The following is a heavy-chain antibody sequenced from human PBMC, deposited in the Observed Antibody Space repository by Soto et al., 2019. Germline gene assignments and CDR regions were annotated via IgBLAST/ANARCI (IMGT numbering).Heavy chain of an antibody. CDR2: ISYDGSNK. CDR1: GFTFSSYG. J-gene: IGHJ6*02. CDR3: XNXXXXXXXXGXXV. V-gene: IGHV3-30*03. Sequence: QVQLVESGGGVVQPGRSLRLSCAASGFTFSSYGMHWVRQAPGKGLEWVAVISYDGSNKYYADSVKGRFTISRDNSKNTLYLQMNSLRAEDTAVYYXXNXXXXXXXXGXXVXGQGTTVTVSS.